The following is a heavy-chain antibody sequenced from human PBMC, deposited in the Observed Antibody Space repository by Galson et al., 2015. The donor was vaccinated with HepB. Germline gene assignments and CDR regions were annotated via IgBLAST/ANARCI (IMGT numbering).Heavy chain of an antibody. J-gene: IGHJ4*02. D-gene: IGHD3-22*01. Sequence: SLRLSCAASGFTFSDYYMSWIRQAPGKGLEWVSYISTSGSTIYYADSVKGRFTISRDNAKHSLYLQMNSLRAEDTAVYYCARLSFYYDNSGYYSCTFDYWGQGTLVTVSS. CDR3: ARLSFYYDNSGYYSCTFDY. CDR2: ISTSGSTI. V-gene: IGHV3-11*04. CDR1: GFTFSDYY.